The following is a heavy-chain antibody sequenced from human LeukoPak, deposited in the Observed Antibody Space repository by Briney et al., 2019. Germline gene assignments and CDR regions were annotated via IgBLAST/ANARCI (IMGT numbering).Heavy chain of an antibody. CDR3: AKVPKYSYGPR. CDR2: ISGSGGST. J-gene: IGHJ4*02. D-gene: IGHD5-18*01. V-gene: IGHV3-23*01. CDR1: GFTFTSYA. Sequence: GGSLRLSCAASGFTFTSYAMGWVRQAPGKGLEWVSGISGSGGSTYYADSVKGRFTISRDNSKNTLYLQMNSLRAEDTAVYYCAKVPKYSYGPRWGQGTLVTVSS.